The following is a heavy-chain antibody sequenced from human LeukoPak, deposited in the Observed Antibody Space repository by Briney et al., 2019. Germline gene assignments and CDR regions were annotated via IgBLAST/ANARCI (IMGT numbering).Heavy chain of an antibody. CDR1: GFTFRTYG. CDR2: IRYDGSDK. Sequence: PGGSLRLSCAASGFTFRTYGMHWVRQAPGKGLEWVTCIRYDGSDKYYADSVKGRFTISRDNSKNTLFLQMNSLRVEDTAVYYCAKRADYYDSSRALYDAFDLWGQGTMVTVSS. J-gene: IGHJ3*01. D-gene: IGHD3-16*01. CDR3: AKRADYYDSSRALYDAFDL. V-gene: IGHV3-30*02.